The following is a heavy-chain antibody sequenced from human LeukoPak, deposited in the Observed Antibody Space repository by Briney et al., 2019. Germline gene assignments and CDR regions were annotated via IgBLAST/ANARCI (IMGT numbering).Heavy chain of an antibody. J-gene: IGHJ6*03. CDR2: ISSSSSYI. CDR3: AKDIVAARPWGWYYMDV. Sequence: KPGGSLRLSCAASGFAFSSYSMNWVRQAPGKGLEWVSSISSSSSYIYYADSVKGRFTISRDNAKNSLYLQMNSLRAEDTALYYCAKDIVAARPWGWYYMDVWGKGTTVTVSS. CDR1: GFAFSSYS. D-gene: IGHD6-6*01. V-gene: IGHV3-21*04.